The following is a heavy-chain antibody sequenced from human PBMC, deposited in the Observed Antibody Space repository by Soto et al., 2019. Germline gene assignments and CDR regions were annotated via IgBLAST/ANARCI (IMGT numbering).Heavy chain of an antibody. J-gene: IGHJ6*02. CDR1: GYTFTGYY. CDR2: INPNSGGT. D-gene: IGHD2-2*01. V-gene: IGHV1-2*04. Sequence: ASVKVSCKASGYTFTGYYMHWVRQAPGQGLEWMGWINPNSGGTNYAQKFQGWVTMTRDTSISTAYMELSRLRSDDTAVYYCARGGSVLVPAALGGDYYGMDVWGQGTTVTV. CDR3: ARGGSVLVPAALGGDYYGMDV.